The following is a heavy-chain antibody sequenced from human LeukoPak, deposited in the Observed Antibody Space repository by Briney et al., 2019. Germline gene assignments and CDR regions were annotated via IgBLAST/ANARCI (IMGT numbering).Heavy chain of an antibody. CDR1: GFTFSSYG. CDR3: ATSETWIQLWSGPYYFDY. Sequence: GGSLRLSCAASGFTFSSYGMHWVRQAPGKGLEWVAFIRYDGSNKYYTDSVKGRFTISRDNAKNSLYLQMNSLRAEDTAVYYCATSETWIQLWSGPYYFDYWGQGTLVTVSS. V-gene: IGHV3-30*02. D-gene: IGHD5-18*01. CDR2: IRYDGSNK. J-gene: IGHJ4*02.